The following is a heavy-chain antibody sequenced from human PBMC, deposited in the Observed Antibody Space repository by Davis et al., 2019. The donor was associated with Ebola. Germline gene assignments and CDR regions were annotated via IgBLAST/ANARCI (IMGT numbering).Heavy chain of an antibody. V-gene: IGHV1-69*04. CDR1: GGTFSSYA. J-gene: IGHJ6*02. CDR2: IIPILGIA. CDR3: AREGYCSGGSCYWDYYYYGMDV. Sequence: SVKVSCKASGGTFSSYAINWVRQAPGQGLEWMGRIIPILGIANYTQKFQGRVTITADKSTSTAYMELSSLRSEDTAVYYCAREGYCSGGSCYWDYYYYGMDVWGQGTTVTVSS. D-gene: IGHD2-15*01.